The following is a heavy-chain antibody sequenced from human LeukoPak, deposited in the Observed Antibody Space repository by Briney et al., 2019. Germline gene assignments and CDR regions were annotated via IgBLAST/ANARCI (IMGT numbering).Heavy chain of an antibody. D-gene: IGHD6-13*01. Sequence: SETLSLTCAVYGGSFSGYYWSWIRQPPGKGLEWIGEINHSGSTNYNPSLESRVTISVDTSKNQFSLKLSSVTAADTAVYYCARGGIAAAGTSDYWGQGTLVTVSS. CDR3: ARGGIAAAGTSDY. CDR1: GGSFSGYY. J-gene: IGHJ4*02. CDR2: INHSGST. V-gene: IGHV4-34*01.